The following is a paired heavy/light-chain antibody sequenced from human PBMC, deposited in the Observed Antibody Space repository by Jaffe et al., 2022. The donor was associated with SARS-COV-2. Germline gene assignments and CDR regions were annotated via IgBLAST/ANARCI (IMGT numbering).Heavy chain of an antibody. CDR1: GFIFSSYA. D-gene: IGHD6-19*01. Sequence: EVQLLESGGGLVQPGGSLRLSCAASGFIFSSYAMNWVRQAPGRGLEWVLVISGSGGSTYYADSAKGRFTISRDNSKNTLYLQMNSLRVEDTAVYYCAKAAAVAGSGGLFEYWGQGTLVTVSS. J-gene: IGHJ4*02. V-gene: IGHV3-23*01. CDR3: AKAAAVAGSGGLFEY. CDR2: ISGSGGST.
Light chain of an antibody. Sequence: EIVLTQSPGTLSLSPGERATLSCRASQSVSGNYLAWHQQKPGQAPRLLIYGASSRATGVPDRFSGSGSGTDFTLTISRLEPEDFAAYYCQQYGDAVYTFGQGTKLEIK. CDR2: GAS. V-gene: IGKV3-20*01. CDR3: QQYGDAVYT. CDR1: QSVSGNY. J-gene: IGKJ2*01.